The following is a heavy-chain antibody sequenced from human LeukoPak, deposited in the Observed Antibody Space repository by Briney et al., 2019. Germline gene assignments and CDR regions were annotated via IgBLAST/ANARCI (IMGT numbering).Heavy chain of an antibody. D-gene: IGHD3-3*01. CDR3: ARWNVLGSPITIFGVVWGFDP. J-gene: IGHJ5*02. Sequence: SETLSLTCAVYGGSFSGYYWSWIRQPPGKGLKWIGEINHSGSTNYNPSLKSRVTISVDTSKNQFSLKLSSVTAADTAVYYCARWNVLGSPITIFGVVWGFDPWGQGTLVTVSS. CDR2: INHSGST. V-gene: IGHV4-34*01. CDR1: GGSFSGYY.